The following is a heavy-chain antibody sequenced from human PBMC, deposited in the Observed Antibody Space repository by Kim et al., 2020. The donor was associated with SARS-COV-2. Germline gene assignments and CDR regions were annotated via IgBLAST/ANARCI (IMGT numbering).Heavy chain of an antibody. CDR2: ISSSGSII. J-gene: IGHJ5*02. V-gene: IGHV3-11*01. Sequence: GGSLRLSCAASGFSFSDYYMSWIRQAPGKGLEWVSYISSSGSIIYYADSVKGRFTISRDNAKNSLYLQMDSLRAEDTAVYYCARAQNPFLVVLPAAMGGWFDPWGQGTLVTVSS. CDR1: GFSFSDYY. D-gene: IGHD2-2*01. CDR3: ARAQNPFLVVLPAAMGGWFDP.